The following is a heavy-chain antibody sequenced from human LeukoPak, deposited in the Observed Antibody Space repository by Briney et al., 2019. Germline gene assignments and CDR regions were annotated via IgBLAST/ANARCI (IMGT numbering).Heavy chain of an antibody. V-gene: IGHV4-39*01. J-gene: IGHJ4*02. Sequence: SETPSLTCTVSGGSISSSSYYWGWIRQPPGKGLEWIGSIYYSGSTYYNPSLKSRVTISVDTSKNQFSLKLSSVTAADTAVYYCARRLETVLYWGQGTLVTVSS. CDR1: GGSISSSSYY. CDR2: IYYSGST. D-gene: IGHD2-21*02. CDR3: ARRLETVLY.